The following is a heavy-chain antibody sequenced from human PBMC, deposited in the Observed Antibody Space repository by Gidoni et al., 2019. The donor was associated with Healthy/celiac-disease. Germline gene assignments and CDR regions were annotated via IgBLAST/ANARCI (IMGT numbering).Heavy chain of an antibody. CDR3: ARLGDCGGDCYSFDY. Sequence: QLQLQESGPGLVKPSETLSLTCTVSGGSISSSSYYWGWIRQPPGKGLEWIGSIYYSGSTYYNPSLKSRVTISVDTSKNQFSLKLSAVTAADTAVYYCARLGDCGGDCYSFDYWGQGTLVTVSS. D-gene: IGHD2-21*01. V-gene: IGHV4-39*01. J-gene: IGHJ4*02. CDR2: IYYSGST. CDR1: GGSISSSSYY.